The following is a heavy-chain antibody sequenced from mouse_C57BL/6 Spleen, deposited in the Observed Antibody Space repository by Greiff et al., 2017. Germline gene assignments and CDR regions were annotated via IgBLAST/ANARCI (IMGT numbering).Heavy chain of an antibody. CDR1: GFTFSSYA. CDR2: ISRGGDYI. Sequence: EVQVVESGEGLVKPGGSLKLSCAASGFTFSSYAMSWVRQTPEKRLEWVAYISRGGDYIYYADTVKGRITISRDNARNTLYLQMSSLKTEDTAMYYFTRAGDYDEYFDVWGKGTTVTVSS. D-gene: IGHD2-4*01. V-gene: IGHV5-9-1*02. J-gene: IGHJ1*03. CDR3: TRAGDYDEYFDV.